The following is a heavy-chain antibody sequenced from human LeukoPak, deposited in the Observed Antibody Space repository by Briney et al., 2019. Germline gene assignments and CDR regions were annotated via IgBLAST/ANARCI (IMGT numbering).Heavy chain of an antibody. CDR2: IYYSGST. V-gene: IGHV4-30-4*01. J-gene: IGHJ5*02. D-gene: IGHD2-15*01. CDR3: ARGAPPGVGFDP. CDR1: GGSISSGDYY. Sequence: PSETLSLTCTVSGGSISSGDYYWSWIRQPPGKGLEWIGYIYYSGSTYYNPSLKSRVTISVDTSKNQFSLKLSSVTAADTAVYYCARGAPPGVGFDPWGQGTLVTVSS.